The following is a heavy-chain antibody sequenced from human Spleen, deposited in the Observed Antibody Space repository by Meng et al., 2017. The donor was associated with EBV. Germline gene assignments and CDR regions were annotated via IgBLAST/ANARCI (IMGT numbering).Heavy chain of an antibody. CDR3: ARHYDYIWGSYPLGDY. V-gene: IGHV4-39*01. D-gene: IGHD3-16*02. J-gene: IGHJ4*02. CDR1: GGSISSSSYY. CDR2: IYYSGST. Sequence: QLQGSGPGLVKPSETLSLTCTVSGGSISSSSYYWGWIRQPPGKGLEWIGSIYYSGSTYYNPSLKSRVTISVDTSKNQFSLKLSSVTAADTAVYYCARHYDYIWGSYPLGDYWGQGTLVTVSS.